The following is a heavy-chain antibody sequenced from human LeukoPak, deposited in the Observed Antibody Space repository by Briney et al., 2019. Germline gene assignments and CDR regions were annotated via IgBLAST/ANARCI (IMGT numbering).Heavy chain of an antibody. CDR2: IRYDGSNK. CDR1: GYTFNGYY. CDR3: ARKVGYIGHDQMRHHDVFGM. Sequence: SCKASGYTFNGYYMHWVRQAPGKGLEWVAFIRYDGSNKYYADSVKGRFTISRDNSKNTLYLQMNSLRSEDTAVYYCARKVGYIGHDQMRHHDVFGMWGQGTMVTVSS. J-gene: IGHJ3*02. D-gene: IGHD5-12*01. V-gene: IGHV3-30*02.